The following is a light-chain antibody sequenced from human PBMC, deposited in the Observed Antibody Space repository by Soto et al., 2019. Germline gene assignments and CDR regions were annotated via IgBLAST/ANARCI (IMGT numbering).Light chain of an antibody. V-gene: IGKV1-39*01. CDR2: AAS. J-gene: IGKJ1*01. Sequence: DIQMTQSPSSLSASVGDRVTITCRASQSISTYLHWYQQKPGKAPNLLIYAASTLQSGVPSRFSGSGSGTEFTLTITSLQPDDFATYYCQQYVFYRGTFGQGTKVDIK. CDR1: QSISTY. CDR3: QQYVFYRGT.